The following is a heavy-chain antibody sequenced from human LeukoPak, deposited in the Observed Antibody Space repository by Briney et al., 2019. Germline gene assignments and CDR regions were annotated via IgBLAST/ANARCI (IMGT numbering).Heavy chain of an antibody. D-gene: IGHD3-10*01. CDR1: GYTFTSYY. Sequence: ASVKVSCKASGYTFTSYYMHWVRQAPGQGLEWMGIINPSGGSTSYAQKFQGRVTMTRDTSTSTVYMELSSLRSEDTAVYYCAKVLGGGSGSYKRAFDYWGQGTLVTVSS. CDR3: AKVLGGGSGSYKRAFDY. V-gene: IGHV1-46*01. CDR2: INPSGGST. J-gene: IGHJ4*02.